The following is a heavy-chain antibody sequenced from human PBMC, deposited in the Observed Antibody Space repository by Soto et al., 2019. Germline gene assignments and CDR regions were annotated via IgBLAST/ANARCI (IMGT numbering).Heavy chain of an antibody. J-gene: IGHJ4*02. Sequence: GGSLRLSCAASGFSFSSYSMNWVRQAPGKGLEWVSSISSSGSYIYYADSLKGRFTISRDNAKNSLYLQMNSLRAEDTAVYYCGREGGSGSSFPIWGQGTLVTVSS. CDR2: ISSSGSYI. CDR1: GFSFSSYS. V-gene: IGHV3-21*01. CDR3: GREGGSGSSFPI. D-gene: IGHD3-10*01.